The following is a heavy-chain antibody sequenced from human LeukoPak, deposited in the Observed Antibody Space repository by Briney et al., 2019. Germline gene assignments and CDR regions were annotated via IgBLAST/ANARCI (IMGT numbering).Heavy chain of an antibody. CDR3: ARDPYSGSYSAYYYYYMDV. V-gene: IGHV3-74*01. Sequence: PGGSLRLSCAASGFTFGDYWMNWVRQVPGKGLVWVSRISSDESITTYADSVKGRFTISRDNAKNTLYLQMNSLRAGDTAVYYCARDPYSGSYSAYYYYYMDVWGKGTTVTVSS. CDR1: GFTFGDYW. D-gene: IGHD1-26*01. J-gene: IGHJ6*03. CDR2: ISSDESIT.